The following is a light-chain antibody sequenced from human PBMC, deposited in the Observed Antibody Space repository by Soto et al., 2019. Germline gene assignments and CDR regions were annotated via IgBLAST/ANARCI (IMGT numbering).Light chain of an antibody. CDR3: QQYNSYSGT. Sequence: DIQLTQSPSSVSASVGDRVTITCRASQGIASWLAWYQQKPGKAPKLLIYDAYSLESGVSSRFSGSGSGSEFTLTICSLQPDDFATYYCQQYNSYSGTFGQGTKVDIK. J-gene: IGKJ1*01. CDR1: QGIASW. CDR2: DAY. V-gene: IGKV1-5*01.